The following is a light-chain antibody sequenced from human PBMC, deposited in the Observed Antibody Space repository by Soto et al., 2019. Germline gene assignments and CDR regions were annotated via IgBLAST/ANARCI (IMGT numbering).Light chain of an antibody. V-gene: IGKV1-39*01. J-gene: IGKJ2*02. Sequence: DIQMTQSPSSLSASVGDRVTITCRASQSITTYLNWYQQKPGRAPKLLIYAASNLQSGVPSRFSGSGSGTDFTLTISSLQPDDFATYYCQQSYTTPCTFGQGTKLEIK. CDR1: QSITTY. CDR3: QQSYTTPCT. CDR2: AAS.